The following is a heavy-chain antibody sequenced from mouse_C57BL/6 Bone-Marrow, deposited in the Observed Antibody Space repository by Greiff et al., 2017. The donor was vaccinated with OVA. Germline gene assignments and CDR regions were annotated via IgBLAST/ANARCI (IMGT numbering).Heavy chain of an antibody. CDR1: GYTFTEYT. V-gene: IGHV1-62-2*01. CDR3: ARHEAYYYGSSKGYYFDY. D-gene: IGHD1-1*01. Sequence: VQLVESGAELVKPGASVKLSCKASGYTFTEYTIHWVKQRSGQGLEWIGWFYPGSGSIKYNEKFKDKATLTADKSSSTVYMELSRLTSEDSAVYFCARHEAYYYGSSKGYYFDYWGQGTTLTVSS. J-gene: IGHJ2*01. CDR2: FYPGSGSI.